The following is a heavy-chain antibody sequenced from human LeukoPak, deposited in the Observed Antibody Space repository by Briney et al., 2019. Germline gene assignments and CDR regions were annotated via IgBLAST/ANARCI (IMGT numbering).Heavy chain of an antibody. CDR3: ARDSKWELDFDY. V-gene: IGHV3-21*01. J-gene: IGHJ4*02. D-gene: IGHD1-26*01. CDR1: GFTFSSYS. CDR2: ISSSSSYI. Sequence: GGSLGLSCAASGFTFSSYSMNWVRQAPGKGLEWVSSISSSSSYIYYADSVKGRFTISRDNAKNSLYLQMNSLRAEDTAVYYCARDSKWELDFDYWGPGTLVTVSS.